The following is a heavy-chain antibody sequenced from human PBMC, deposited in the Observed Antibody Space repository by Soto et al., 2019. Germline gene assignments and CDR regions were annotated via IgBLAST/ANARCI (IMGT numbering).Heavy chain of an antibody. V-gene: IGHV3-21*06. CDR1: GFTFRAYS. CDR2: ITSSNTYI. Sequence: GGSLRLSCVASGFTFRAYSMSWVRQAPGQGLEWVASITSSNTYIYYTRSVEGRFTISRDDAKNSLHLQMNTLRAEDTAVYYCVRDLLEGYGHARQPDYWGRGTLVTVSS. J-gene: IGHJ4*02. D-gene: IGHD2-15*01. CDR3: VRDLLEGYGHARQPDY.